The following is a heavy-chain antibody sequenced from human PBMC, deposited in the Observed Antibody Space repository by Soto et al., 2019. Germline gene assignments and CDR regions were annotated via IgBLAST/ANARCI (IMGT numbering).Heavy chain of an antibody. CDR2: IKSKTDGETR. J-gene: IGHJ6*02. CDR1: GFPFTNGW. Sequence: EVQLVESGGGLVKPGGSLRLSCATSGFPFTNGWMSWVRQAPGKGLEWVGRIKSKTDGETRDSAGPVKARFTISRDDSKKTLSLHMNSLNIDDTALYFCSTDLAYYGMAIWGPGTTVPVSS. V-gene: IGHV3-15*01. CDR3: STDLAYYGMAI.